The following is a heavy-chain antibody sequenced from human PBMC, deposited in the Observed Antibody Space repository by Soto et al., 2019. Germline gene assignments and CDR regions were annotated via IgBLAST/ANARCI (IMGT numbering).Heavy chain of an antibody. CDR2: ISSSSSYI. Sequence: GGSLRLSCAASGFTFSSYSMNWVRQAPGKGLEWVSSISSSSSYIYYADSVKGRFTISRDNAKNSLYLQMNSLRAEDTAVYYCAREGSSGWFRDFDYWGQGTLVTVSS. CDR3: AREGSSGWFRDFDY. V-gene: IGHV3-21*01. CDR1: GFTFSSYS. J-gene: IGHJ4*02. D-gene: IGHD6-19*01.